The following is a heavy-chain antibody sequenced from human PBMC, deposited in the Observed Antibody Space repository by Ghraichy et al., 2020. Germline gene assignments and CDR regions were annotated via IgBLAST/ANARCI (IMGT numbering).Heavy chain of an antibody. CDR2: FDPEDGET. V-gene: IGHV1-24*01. Sequence: ASVKVSCKVSGYTLTELSMHWVRQAPGKGLEWMGGFDPEDGETIYAQKFQGRVTMTEDTSTDTAYMELSSLRSEDTAVYYCTTLSTLDEQQLVRGGNYWGQGTLVTVSS. CDR3: TTLSTLDEQQLVRGGNY. CDR1: GYTLTELS. J-gene: IGHJ4*02. D-gene: IGHD6-13*01.